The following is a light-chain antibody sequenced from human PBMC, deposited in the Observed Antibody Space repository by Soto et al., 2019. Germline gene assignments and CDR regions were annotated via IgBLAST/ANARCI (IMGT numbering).Light chain of an antibody. Sequence: DIQMTQSPSSLSASVGDRVTITCRASQGISSYLAWYQQKPGKAPKLLIYAASTLQSGVPSRFSGSGSGTDFTLTISSLQPEDFATYYGQQLNSYPRTFGQGTKVDIK. V-gene: IGKV1-9*01. CDR3: QQLNSYPRT. CDR2: AAS. CDR1: QGISSY. J-gene: IGKJ1*01.